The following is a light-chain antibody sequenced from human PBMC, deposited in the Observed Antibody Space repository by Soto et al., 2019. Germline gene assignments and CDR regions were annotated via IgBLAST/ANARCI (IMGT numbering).Light chain of an antibody. V-gene: IGLV2-14*01. CDR3: CSYTGSLTLL. CDR2: EVS. Sequence: QSALTQPASVSGSPGQSITISCTGSSSDVGGYDYVSWYQQHPGKAPKLMIYEVSNRHSGVSNRFSGSKSGNTASLTISGLQAEDEADYYCCSYTGSLTLLFGGGTKLNVL. J-gene: IGLJ2*01. CDR1: SSDVGGYDY.